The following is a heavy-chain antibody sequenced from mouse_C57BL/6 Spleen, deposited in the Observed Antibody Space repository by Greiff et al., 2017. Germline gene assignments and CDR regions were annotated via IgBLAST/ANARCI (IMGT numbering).Heavy chain of an antibody. Sequence: EVQLLESGAGLVKPGGSLKLSCAASGFTFSDYGMHWVRQAPGKGLEWVGYISSGSSTIDYADTVKGRFTIVRDNAKNTLFLQINSLRSEDTAMYYCARSAYGSSYYAMDCWGQGTSVTVS. CDR3: ARSAYGSSYYAMDC. D-gene: IGHD1-1*01. J-gene: IGHJ4*01. CDR1: GFTFSDYG. V-gene: IGHV5-17*01. CDR2: ISSGSSTI.